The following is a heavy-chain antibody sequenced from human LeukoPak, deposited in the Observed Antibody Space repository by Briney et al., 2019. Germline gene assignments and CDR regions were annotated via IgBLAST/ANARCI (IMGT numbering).Heavy chain of an antibody. D-gene: IGHD3-16*01. Sequence: GGSLRLSCAASGFTFSNYGMHWVRQAPGKGLEWVAVISYDGSNRYYGDSVKGRFTISRDNSKKTLNLQMNSLRAEDTAVYYCAKVVGDGTYYYYGVDVWGQGTTVTVSS. CDR3: AKVVGDGTYYYYGVDV. J-gene: IGHJ6*02. CDR1: GFTFSNYG. V-gene: IGHV3-30*18. CDR2: ISYDGSNR.